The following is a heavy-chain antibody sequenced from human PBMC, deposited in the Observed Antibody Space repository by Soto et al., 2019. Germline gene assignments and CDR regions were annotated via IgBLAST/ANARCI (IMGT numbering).Heavy chain of an antibody. CDR1: GGSISSGGYY. CDR2: IYYSGST. D-gene: IGHD5-18*01. CDR3: ARGDAYSCDY. Sequence: SETLSLTCTVSGGSISSGGYYWSWIRQHPGKGLEWIGYIYYSGSTYYNPSLKSRVTISVDTSKNQFSLKLSSVTAADTAVYYCARGDAYSCDYWGQGTLVTVSS. V-gene: IGHV4-31*03. J-gene: IGHJ4*02.